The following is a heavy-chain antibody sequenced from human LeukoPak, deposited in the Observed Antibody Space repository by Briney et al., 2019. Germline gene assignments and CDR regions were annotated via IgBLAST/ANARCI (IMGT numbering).Heavy chain of an antibody. J-gene: IGHJ6*02. CDR1: GFTVSSNY. D-gene: IGHD3-22*01. CDR2: IYSGGST. CDR3: ARAKAYYDSSGYPPYYGMDV. V-gene: IGHV3-53*01. Sequence: PGGSLRLSCAASGFTVSSNYMSWVRQAPGKGLEWVSVIYSGGSTYYADSVKGRFTISRDNSKNTLYLQMNSMRAEDTAVYYCARAKAYYDSSGYPPYYGMDVWGQRTTVTVSS.